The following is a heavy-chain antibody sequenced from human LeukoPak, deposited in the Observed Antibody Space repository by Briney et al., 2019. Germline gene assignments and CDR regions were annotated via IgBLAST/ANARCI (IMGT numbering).Heavy chain of an antibody. CDR3: ARVFVAAAGRDY. D-gene: IGHD6-13*01. J-gene: IGHJ4*02. CDR2: INHSGST. V-gene: IGHV4-34*01. Sequence: SETLSLTCAVYGGSFSGYYWSWIRQPPGKGLEWIGEINHSGSTNYNPSLKSRVTISVDTSKNQFSLKLSSVTAADTAVYYCARVFVAAAGRDYWGQGTLVTVSS. CDR1: GGSFSGYY.